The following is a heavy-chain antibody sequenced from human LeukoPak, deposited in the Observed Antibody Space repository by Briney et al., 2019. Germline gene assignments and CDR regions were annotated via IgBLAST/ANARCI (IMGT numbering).Heavy chain of an antibody. CDR3: ARGGVGRAGN. D-gene: IGHD3-10*01. CDR2: INHSGSS. CDR1: GGSFRGYY. J-gene: IGHJ4*02. V-gene: IGHV4-34*01. Sequence: PSVTLSPTCAVYGGSFRGYYWSWIRPPPARGLEWIGEINHSGSSNYNPSLKGRVTISVDTSKNQFSLKLSSVSAADTAVYYCARGGVGRAGNWGQGKLVSVFS.